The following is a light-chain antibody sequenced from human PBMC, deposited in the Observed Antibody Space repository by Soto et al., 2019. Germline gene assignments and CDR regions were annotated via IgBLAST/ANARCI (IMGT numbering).Light chain of an antibody. CDR1: SSDIGGYNY. CDR2: EVS. J-gene: IGLJ2*01. CDR3: ASYAVSNVV. Sequence: QSALTQPPSSSGSPGQSVTISCTGTSSDIGGYNYLSWYQQHPGKAPKLMIYEVSKRLSGVPDRFSASKSGNTASLTVSGLQAEDEADYDCASYAVSNVVFGGGTKLTVL. V-gene: IGLV2-8*01.